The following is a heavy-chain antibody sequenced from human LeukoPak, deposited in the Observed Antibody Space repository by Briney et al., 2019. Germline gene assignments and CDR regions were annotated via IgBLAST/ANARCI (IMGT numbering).Heavy chain of an antibody. CDR1: GFTFSSYW. CDR3: AREFRKSVGWYFDL. CDR2: INNEDSRT. J-gene: IGHJ2*01. V-gene: IGHV3-74*01. Sequence: GGSLRLSCVASGFTFSSYWMHWVRQAPGKGLVWVSRINNEDSRTGYADSVKGRFTISRDNAKNTLYLQMSSLRAEDTTVYYCAREFRKSVGWYFDLWGRGTLVTVSS.